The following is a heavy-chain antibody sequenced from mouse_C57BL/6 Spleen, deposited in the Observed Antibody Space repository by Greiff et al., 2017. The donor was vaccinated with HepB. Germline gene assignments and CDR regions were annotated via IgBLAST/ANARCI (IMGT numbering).Heavy chain of an antibody. Sequence: QVQLQQSGAELVKPGASVKISCKASGYAFSSYWMNWVKKRPGKGLEWIGQIYPGDGDTNYNGKFKGKATLTADKSSSTAYMQLSSLPSEDSAVYFCAREGSYYGNPRAMDYWGQGTSVTVSS. CDR1: GYAFSSYW. J-gene: IGHJ4*01. CDR2: IYPGDGDT. CDR3: AREGSYYGNPRAMDY. V-gene: IGHV1-80*01. D-gene: IGHD2-1*01.